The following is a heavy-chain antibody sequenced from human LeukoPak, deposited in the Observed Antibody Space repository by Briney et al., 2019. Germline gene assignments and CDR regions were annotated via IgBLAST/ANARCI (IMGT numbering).Heavy chain of an antibody. CDR2: INPNSGGT. Sequence: ASVMHSCQASGYTFTLYYMHWVRQAPGPGLEWMGWINPNSGGTNYAQTFQGRVTMTRDTSISTPYMELSRLRSDDTAVYYCARASVLAARSDYWGQGTLVTVSS. D-gene: IGHD6-13*01. CDR1: GYTFTLYY. J-gene: IGHJ4*02. CDR3: ARASVLAARSDY. V-gene: IGHV1-2*02.